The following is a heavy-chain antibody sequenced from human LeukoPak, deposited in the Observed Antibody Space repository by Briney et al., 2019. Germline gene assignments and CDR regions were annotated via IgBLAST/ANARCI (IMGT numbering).Heavy chain of an antibody. D-gene: IGHD4-17*01. CDR3: ARGRDYGDYSPHSDY. CDR2: IYYSGST. Sequence: SETLSLTCTVSGGSISSGGYYWSWLRQHPGKGLEWIGYIYYSGSTYYNPSLKSRVTISVDTSKNQLSLKLSSVTAADTAVYYCARGRDYGDYSPHSDYWGQGTLVTVSS. CDR1: GGSISSGGYY. J-gene: IGHJ4*02. V-gene: IGHV4-31*03.